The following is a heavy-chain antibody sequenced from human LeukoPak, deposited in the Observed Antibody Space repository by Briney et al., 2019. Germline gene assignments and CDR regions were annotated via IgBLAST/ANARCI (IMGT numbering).Heavy chain of an antibody. Sequence: GESLKISCKGSGYSFTSYWIGWVRQLPGKGLEWVGIIYPGDSDTRYSPSFQGQVTISADKSISTAYLQWSSLKASDTAMYYCARGMYYDFWSGYYPPSDWFDPWGQGTLVTVSS. CDR3: ARGMYYDFWSGYYPPSDWFDP. CDR1: GYSFTSYW. D-gene: IGHD3-3*01. CDR2: IYPGDSDT. V-gene: IGHV5-51*01. J-gene: IGHJ5*02.